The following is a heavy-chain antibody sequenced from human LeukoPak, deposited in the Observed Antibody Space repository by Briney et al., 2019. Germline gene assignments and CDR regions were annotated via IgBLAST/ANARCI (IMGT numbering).Heavy chain of an antibody. CDR3: ARSNTRGIAAGYWFDP. J-gene: IGHJ5*02. Sequence: GGSLRLSCAASGFTFSSYWMHWVRQAPGKGLVWVSRIDSDGSTTSYADSVKGRFTISRDNAKNTLYLQMNSLRAEDTAVYYCARSNTRGIAAGYWFDPWGQGTLVTVSS. D-gene: IGHD6-13*01. CDR1: GFTFSSYW. CDR2: IDSDGSTT. V-gene: IGHV3-74*01.